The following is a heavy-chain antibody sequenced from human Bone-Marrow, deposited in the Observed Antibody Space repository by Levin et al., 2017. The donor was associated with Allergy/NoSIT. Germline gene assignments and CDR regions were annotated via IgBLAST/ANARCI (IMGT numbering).Heavy chain of an antibody. CDR2: IYWVDDK. D-gene: IGHD3-3*01. CDR1: EFSLSTSGVG. V-gene: IGHV2-5*02. Sequence: SGPTLVKPTQTLTLTCTFSEFSLSTSGVGVGWIRQPPGKALEWLALIYWVDDKRYSPSLKSRLTITKDTSNNQVVFTMTNMDPVDTTTDYCAHSLLGDYRSDHVPFDYWAQGTLVTVSS. J-gene: IGHJ4*02. CDR3: AHSLLGDYRSDHVPFDY.